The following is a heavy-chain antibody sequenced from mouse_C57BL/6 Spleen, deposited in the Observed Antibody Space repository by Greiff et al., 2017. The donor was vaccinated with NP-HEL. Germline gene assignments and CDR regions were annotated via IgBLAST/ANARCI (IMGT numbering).Heavy chain of an antibody. CDR2: INPYNGGT. CDR3: ARERAYYGSSYGFAY. V-gene: IGHV1-19*01. D-gene: IGHD1-1*01. CDR1: GYTFTDYY. Sequence: EVKLQQSGPVLVKPGASVKMSCKASGYTFTDYYMNWVKQSHGKSLEWIGVINPYNGGTSYNQKFKGKATLTVDKSSSTAYMELNSLTSEDSAVYYCARERAYYGSSYGFAYWGQGTLVTVSA. J-gene: IGHJ3*01.